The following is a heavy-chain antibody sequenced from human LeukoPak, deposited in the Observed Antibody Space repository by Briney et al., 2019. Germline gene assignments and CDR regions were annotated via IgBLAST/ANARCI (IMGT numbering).Heavy chain of an antibody. Sequence: PSETLSLTCTASGGSISSYYWSWIRQPPGKGLEWIGYIYYSGSTNYNPSLKSRVTISVDTSKNQFSLKLSSVTAADTAVYYCARQVNLGSGWYDYWGQGTLVTVSS. V-gene: IGHV4-59*08. CDR2: IYYSGST. D-gene: IGHD6-19*01. J-gene: IGHJ4*02. CDR3: ARQVNLGSGWYDY. CDR1: GGSISSYY.